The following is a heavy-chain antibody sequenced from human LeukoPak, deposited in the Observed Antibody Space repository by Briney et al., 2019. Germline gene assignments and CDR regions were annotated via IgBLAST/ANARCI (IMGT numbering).Heavy chain of an antibody. J-gene: IGHJ4*02. CDR1: GGSFSGYY. CDR3: ARPRRGVRGVIDY. D-gene: IGHD3-10*01. Sequence: PSETLSLTCAVYGGSFSGYYWSWIRQPPGKGLEWIGEINHSGSTNYNPSLKSRVTISVDTSKNQFSLKLSSVTAADTAVYYCARPRRGVRGVIDYWGQGTLVTVSS. CDR2: INHSGST. V-gene: IGHV4-34*01.